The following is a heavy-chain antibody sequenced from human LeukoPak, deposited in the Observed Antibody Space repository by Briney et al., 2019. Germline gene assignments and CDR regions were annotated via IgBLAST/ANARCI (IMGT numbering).Heavy chain of an antibody. D-gene: IGHD3-10*01. V-gene: IGHV1-2*02. CDR2: INPNSGGT. Sequence: ASVKVSCKASGYTFTGYYMHWVRQAPGQGREWMGWINPNSGGTNYAQKFQGRVTMTRDTSISTAYMELSRLRSDDTAVYYCARAPRVNYYYYMDVWGKGTTVTVSS. CDR3: ARAPRVNYYYYMDV. CDR1: GYTFTGYY. J-gene: IGHJ6*03.